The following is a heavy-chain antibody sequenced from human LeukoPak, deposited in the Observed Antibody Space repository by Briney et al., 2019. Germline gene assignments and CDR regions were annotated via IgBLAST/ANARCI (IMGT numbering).Heavy chain of an antibody. V-gene: IGHV3-23*01. Sequence: PGGSLRLSCAASGFTFNNYAMGWVRQGPGQGLEWVSDNGGSGADTYYADSVRDRFIISRDNSKNTVYLQMDSLRAEDTAVYYCAKEKVGWSANYYSRSRRGPNWFDTWGQGTLVSVSS. D-gene: IGHD4/OR15-4a*01. CDR3: AKEKVGWSANYYSRSRRGPNWFDT. J-gene: IGHJ5*02. CDR2: NGGSGADT. CDR1: GFTFNNYA.